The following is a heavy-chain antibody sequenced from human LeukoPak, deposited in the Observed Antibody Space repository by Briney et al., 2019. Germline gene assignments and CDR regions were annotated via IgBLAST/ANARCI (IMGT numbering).Heavy chain of an antibody. CDR2: ISWNSGSI. D-gene: IGHD2-15*01. Sequence: GGSLRLSCAASGFTFDDYAMHWVRQAPGKVLEWVSGISWNSGSIGHADSVKGRFTISRDNAKNSLYLQMNSLRAEDTALYYCAKERGYCSGGSCQNWFDPWGQGTLVTVSS. CDR3: AKERGYCSGGSCQNWFDP. V-gene: IGHV3-9*01. CDR1: GFTFDDYA. J-gene: IGHJ5*02.